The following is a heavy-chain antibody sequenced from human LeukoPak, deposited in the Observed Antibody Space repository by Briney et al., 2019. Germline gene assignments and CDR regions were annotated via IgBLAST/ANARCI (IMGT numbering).Heavy chain of an antibody. CDR3: ARDALSRIAVAGLIDY. CDR1: GFTFSSYA. Sequence: PGGSLRLSCAASGFTFSSYAMSWVRQAPGKGLEWVAVIWYDGSNKYYADSVKGRFTISRDNSKNTLYLQMNSLRAEDTAVYYCARDALSRIAVAGLIDYWGQGTLVTVSS. V-gene: IGHV3-33*08. J-gene: IGHJ4*02. CDR2: IWYDGSNK. D-gene: IGHD6-19*01.